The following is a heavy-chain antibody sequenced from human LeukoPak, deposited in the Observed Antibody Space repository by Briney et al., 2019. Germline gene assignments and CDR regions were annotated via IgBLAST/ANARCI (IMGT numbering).Heavy chain of an antibody. D-gene: IGHD3/OR15-3a*01. V-gene: IGHV1-2*02. CDR1: GYNFADHY. Sequence: GASVKVSCNASGYNFADHYVHWVRQAPGQGLEWMGWINPKSGGTDYAQKFQGRVAMTSDTSIRTGYMELNNLTSYDTAVYYCARVDNRDWYYFDYWGQGSLVTVSS. J-gene: IGHJ4*02. CDR3: ARVDNRDWYYFDY. CDR2: INPKSGGT.